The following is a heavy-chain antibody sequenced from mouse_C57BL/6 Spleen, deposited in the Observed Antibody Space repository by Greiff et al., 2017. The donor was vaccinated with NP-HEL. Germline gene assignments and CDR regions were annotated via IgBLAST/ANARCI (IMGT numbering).Heavy chain of an antibody. J-gene: IGHJ2*01. Sequence: VQLQQSGAELARPGASVKMSCKASGYTFTSYTMHWVKQRPGQGLEWIGYINPSSGYTKYNQKFKDKATLTADKSSSTAYMQLSSLTSEDSAVYYCARSEGVAFDYWGQGTTLTVSS. V-gene: IGHV1-4*01. CDR3: ARSEGVAFDY. CDR1: GYTFTSYT. CDR2: INPSSGYT.